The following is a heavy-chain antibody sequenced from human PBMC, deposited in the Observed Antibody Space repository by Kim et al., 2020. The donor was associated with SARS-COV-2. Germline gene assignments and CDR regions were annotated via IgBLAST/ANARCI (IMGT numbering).Heavy chain of an antibody. CDR2: ISSSCSTI. Sequence: GGSLRLSCAASGFTFSSYEMNWVRQAPGKGLEWVSYISSSCSTIYYADSVKGRFTISRDNAKNSLYLQMNSLRAEDTAVYYCANYYYDSSGYYHGYFDYWGQGTLVTVSS. V-gene: IGHV3-48*03. CDR1: GFTFSSYE. J-gene: IGHJ4*02. CDR3: ANYYYDSSGYYHGYFDY. D-gene: IGHD3-22*01.